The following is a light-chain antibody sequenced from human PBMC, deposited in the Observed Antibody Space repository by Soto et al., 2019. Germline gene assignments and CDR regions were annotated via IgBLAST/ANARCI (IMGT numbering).Light chain of an antibody. CDR2: GAS. V-gene: IGKV3-11*01. CDR3: QQRSNWPPKIT. J-gene: IGKJ5*01. CDR1: QSVSRN. Sequence: EIVMTQSPATLSVSPGGRATLSCRASQSVSRNLAWYQQRPGQAPRLLISGASTRATGIPARFSGSGSGTDFTLTISSLEPEDFAVYYCQQRSNWPPKITFGQGTRLEIK.